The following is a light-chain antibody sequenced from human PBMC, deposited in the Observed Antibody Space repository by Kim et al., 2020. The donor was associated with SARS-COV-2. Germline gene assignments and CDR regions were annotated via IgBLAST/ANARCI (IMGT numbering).Light chain of an antibody. CDR3: LQHSTYPLS. Sequence: ASVGDTVTITCLASQDIRNDLGWYQQNPGRAPKRLIYGASSLQSGVPSRFSGSGSGTEFTLTISSVQPENFATYFCLQHSTYPLSFGHATRLWIK. CDR1: QDIRND. V-gene: IGKV1-17*01. CDR2: GAS. J-gene: IGKJ5*01.